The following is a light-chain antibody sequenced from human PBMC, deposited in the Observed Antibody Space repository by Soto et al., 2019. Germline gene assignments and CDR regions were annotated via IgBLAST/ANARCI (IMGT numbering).Light chain of an antibody. V-gene: IGKV3-15*01. CDR1: QSVSSN. J-gene: IGKJ4*01. CDR2: GAS. Sequence: EIVMTQSPATLSVSPGERATLSCRASQSVSSNLAWYQQKPGQAPRLLIYGASTRATGIPARFSGRGSGTELALTISSLQSEAFSVYYCQQYNNWPPLTFGGGTKVESK. CDR3: QQYNNWPPLT.